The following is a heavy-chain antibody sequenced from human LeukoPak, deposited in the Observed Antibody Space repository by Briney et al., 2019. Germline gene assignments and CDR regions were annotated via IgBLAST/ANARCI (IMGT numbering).Heavy chain of an antibody. CDR2: IYITGST. V-gene: IGHV4-4*07. D-gene: IGHD6-13*01. Sequence: ASETLSLTCTVSSGSISSYSWSWIRQPAGKGLEWIGRIYITGSTDYNPSLKSRVTMSVDTSKNQFSLKLNSVTAADTAVYYCARVRPRDNSWYDAFDIWGQGTMVTASS. CDR1: SGSISSYS. J-gene: IGHJ3*02. CDR3: ARVRPRDNSWYDAFDI.